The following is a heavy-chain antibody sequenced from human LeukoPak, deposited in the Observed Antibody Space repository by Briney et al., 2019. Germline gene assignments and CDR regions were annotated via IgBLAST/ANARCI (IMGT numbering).Heavy chain of an antibody. V-gene: IGHV1-18*01. D-gene: IGHD2-15*01. CDR2: ISAYNGNT. CDR1: GYTFASYG. J-gene: IGHJ6*02. Sequence: GASVKVSCKASGYTFASYGISWVRQAPGQGLEWMGWISAYNGNTNYAQKLQGRVTMTTDTSTSTAYMELRSLRSDDTAVYYCARNGYCSGGSCYRYYGMDVWGQGTTVTVSS. CDR3: ARNGYCSGGSCYRYYGMDV.